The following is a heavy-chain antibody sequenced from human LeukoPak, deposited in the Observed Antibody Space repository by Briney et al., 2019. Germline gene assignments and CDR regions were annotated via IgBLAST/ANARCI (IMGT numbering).Heavy chain of an antibody. CDR1: GGSISSSSYY. J-gene: IGHJ6*02. D-gene: IGHD5-12*01. CDR2: IYYSGST. V-gene: IGHV4-39*01. CDR3: ARGKWLPGYYYYYGMDV. Sequence: PSETLSLTCTVSGGSISSSSYYWGWIRQPPGKGLEWIGSIYYSGSTYYNPSLKSRVTISVDTSKNQFSLKLSSVTAADTAVYYCARGKWLPGYYYYYGMDVWGQGTTVTVSS.